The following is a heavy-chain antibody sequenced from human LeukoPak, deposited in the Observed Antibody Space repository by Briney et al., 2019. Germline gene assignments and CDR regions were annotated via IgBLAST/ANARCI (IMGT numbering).Heavy chain of an antibody. CDR3: ARDRAPTYYYDSSGYFYYYYYGMDV. CDR1: GYTFTSYG. J-gene: IGHJ6*02. Sequence: ASVKVSCKASGYTFTSYGISWVRQAPGQGLEWMGWINAYNGNSNYAQKLQGRVTMTTDTSTSTAYMELRSLRSDDTAVYYCARDRAPTYYYDSSGYFYYYYYGMDVWGQGTTVTVSS. V-gene: IGHV1-18*01. D-gene: IGHD3-22*01. CDR2: INAYNGNS.